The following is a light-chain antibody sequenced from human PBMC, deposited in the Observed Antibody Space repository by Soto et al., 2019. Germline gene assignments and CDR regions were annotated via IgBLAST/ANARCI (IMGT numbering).Light chain of an antibody. CDR1: SSNIGRNT. Sequence: QSVLTQPPSASGTPGQRVTISCSGSSSNIGRNTVNWYQQLPGTAPKLLIYNSNQRPSGVPDRFSGSKSGTSASLAISGLQSEDEGEYDCAAWDDSLNGVVFGGGTKVTVL. V-gene: IGLV1-44*01. J-gene: IGLJ2*01. CDR3: AAWDDSLNGVV. CDR2: NSN.